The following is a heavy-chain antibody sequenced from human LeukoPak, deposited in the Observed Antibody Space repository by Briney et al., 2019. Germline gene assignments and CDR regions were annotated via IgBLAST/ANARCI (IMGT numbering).Heavy chain of an antibody. CDR2: ISAYNANI. D-gene: IGHD5-18*01. CDR3: ARDTRGYVSQTFDI. V-gene: IGHV1-18*01. CDR1: GYTFTTYG. Sequence: ASVKVSCKASGYTFTTYGISWVRQAPGQGLEWMGWISAYNANINYVQKLQGRVTMTTDTSTSTAYMELRSLRSDDTAVYYCARDTRGYVSQTFDIWGQGTMVTVSS. J-gene: IGHJ3*02.